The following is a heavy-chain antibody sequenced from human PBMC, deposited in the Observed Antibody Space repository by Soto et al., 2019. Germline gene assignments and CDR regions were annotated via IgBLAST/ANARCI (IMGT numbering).Heavy chain of an antibody. D-gene: IGHD2-15*01. CDR2: IYYSGST. CDR1: GGSISSSSYY. J-gene: IGHJ4*02. V-gene: IGHV4-39*01. Sequence: SETLSLTCTVSGGSISSSSYYWGWIRQPPGKGLEWIGSIYYSGSTYYNPSLKSRVTISVDTSKNQFSLKLSSVTAADTAVYYCARGYCSGGSCYRYWGQGSQVTVSS. CDR3: ARGYCSGGSCYRY.